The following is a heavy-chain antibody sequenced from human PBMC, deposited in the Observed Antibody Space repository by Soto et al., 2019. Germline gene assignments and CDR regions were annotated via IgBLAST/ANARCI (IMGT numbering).Heavy chain of an antibody. V-gene: IGHV4-59*08. CDR3: ARNMGQFDSSGYFSYYYYYGMDV. CDR1: GGSISSYY. Sequence: SETLSLTCTVSGGSISSYYWSWMRQSPGKGLEWIGYIYYSGSTNYNPSLQSRITMSVDTSKNQFSLKLSSVTAADTAVYYCARNMGQFDSSGYFSYYYYYGMDVWGQGTTVTVSS. D-gene: IGHD3-22*01. CDR2: IYYSGST. J-gene: IGHJ6*02.